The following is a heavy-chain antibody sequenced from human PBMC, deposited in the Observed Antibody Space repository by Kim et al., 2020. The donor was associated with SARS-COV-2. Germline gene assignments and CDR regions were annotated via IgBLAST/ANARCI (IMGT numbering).Heavy chain of an antibody. CDR3: AGYDSSGYFSDAFDI. Sequence: SETLSLTCTVSGGSISSGDYYWSWIRQPPGKGLEWIGYIYYSGSTYYNPSLKSRVTISVDTSKNQFSLKLSSVTAADTAVYYCAGYDSSGYFSDAFDIWGQGTMVTVSS. D-gene: IGHD3-22*01. CDR2: IYYSGST. J-gene: IGHJ3*02. V-gene: IGHV4-30-4*01. CDR1: GGSISSGDYY.